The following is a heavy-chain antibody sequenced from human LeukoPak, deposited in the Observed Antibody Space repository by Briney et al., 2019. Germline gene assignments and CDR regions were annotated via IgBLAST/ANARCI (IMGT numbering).Heavy chain of an antibody. V-gene: IGHV1-2*02. Sequence: ASVKVSCKASGYTFTGYYMHCVRQAPGQGLEWMGWINPNSGGTNYAQKFQGRVTMTRDTSISTAYMELSRLRSDDTAVYYCARGVTYYDFWSGYRNWFDPWGQGTLVTVSS. J-gene: IGHJ5*02. CDR1: GYTFTGYY. CDR3: ARGVTYYDFWSGYRNWFDP. D-gene: IGHD3-3*01. CDR2: INPNSGGT.